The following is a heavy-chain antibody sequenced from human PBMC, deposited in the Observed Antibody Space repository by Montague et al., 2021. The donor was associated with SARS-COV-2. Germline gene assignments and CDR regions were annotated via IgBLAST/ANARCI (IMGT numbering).Heavy chain of an antibody. CDR3: ARGMIRGVTTPFDY. CDR2: IYYGGTT. Sequence: SETLSLTCSVSSGSIISSGYYWGWIRQPPGKELEWIGNIYYGGTTYYNPYLQSRGTISVDTSKNHLSLRLSSVTAADTAVYFCARGMIRGVTTPFDYWGQGSQVTVSS. CDR1: SGSIISSGYY. J-gene: IGHJ4*02. D-gene: IGHD3-10*01. V-gene: IGHV4-39*02.